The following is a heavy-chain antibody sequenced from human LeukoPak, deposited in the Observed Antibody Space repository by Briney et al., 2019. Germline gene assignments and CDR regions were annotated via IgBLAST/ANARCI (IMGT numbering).Heavy chain of an antibody. J-gene: IGHJ4*02. D-gene: IGHD6-13*01. CDR1: GFIFNDFW. V-gene: IGHV3-7*01. CDR3: APPPIAATGS. CDR2: IRQDGGAK. Sequence: GGSLRLSCTASGFIFNDFWMSWVRQAPGEGLEWVANIRQDGGAKNYVNSVKGRFTTSRDNAKKSLYLQMNSLRAEDTAVYYCAPPPIAATGSWGQGTLVTVSS.